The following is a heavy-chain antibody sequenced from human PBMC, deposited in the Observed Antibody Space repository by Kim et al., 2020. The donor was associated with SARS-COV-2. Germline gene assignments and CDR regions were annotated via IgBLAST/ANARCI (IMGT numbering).Heavy chain of an antibody. CDR2: T. Sequence: TRYSPSFQGQVPISADKSISTAYLQWSSLKASDTSMYYCARQSGMDWFEPWGQGTLVTVSS. D-gene: IGHD2-8*01. V-gene: IGHV5-51*01. CDR3: ARQSGMDWFEP. J-gene: IGHJ5*02.